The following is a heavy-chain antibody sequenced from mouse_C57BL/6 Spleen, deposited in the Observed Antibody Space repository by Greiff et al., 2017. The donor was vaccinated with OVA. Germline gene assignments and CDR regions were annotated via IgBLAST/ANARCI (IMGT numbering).Heavy chain of an antibody. J-gene: IGHJ3*01. V-gene: IGHV14-1*01. CDR3: TTIYDYDWFAY. CDR1: GFNIKDYY. Sequence: EVQLQESGAELVRPGASVKLSCTASGFNIKDYYMHWVKQRPEQGLEWIGRIDPEDGDTEYAPKFQGKATMTADTSSNPAYLQLSSLTSEDTAVYYCTTIYDYDWFAYWGQGTLVTVSA. CDR2: IDPEDGDT. D-gene: IGHD2-4*01.